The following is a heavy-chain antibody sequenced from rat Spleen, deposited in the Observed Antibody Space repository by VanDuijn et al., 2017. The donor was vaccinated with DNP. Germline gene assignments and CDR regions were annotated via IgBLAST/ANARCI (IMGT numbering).Heavy chain of an antibody. CDR2: IGSDGYAP. V-gene: IGHV5-22*01. CDR1: GFTFSHYY. CDR3: IRWNSGHFDY. Sequence: EAQLVESGGGLVQPGRSMKLSCAASGFTFSHYYMAWVRQAPTKGLEWVAYIGSDGYAPYYGDSVKGRFAISRDNAKSTLYLQMNSLRSEDMATYYCIRWNSGHFDYWGQGVMVTVSS. J-gene: IGHJ2*01. D-gene: IGHD4-3*01.